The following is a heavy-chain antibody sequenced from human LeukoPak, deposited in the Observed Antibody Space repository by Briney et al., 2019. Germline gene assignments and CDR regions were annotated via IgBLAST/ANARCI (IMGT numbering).Heavy chain of an antibody. V-gene: IGHV1-2*02. D-gene: IGHD5-24*01. J-gene: IGHJ3*02. Sequence: ASVKVSCKASGYTFTGYYMHWVRQAPGQGLECMGWINPNSGGTNYAQKFQGRVTMTRDTSISTAYMELSRLRSDDTAVYYCAKELREEMAPEVETDAFDIWGQGTMVTVSS. CDR2: INPNSGGT. CDR3: AKELREEMAPEVETDAFDI. CDR1: GYTFTGYY.